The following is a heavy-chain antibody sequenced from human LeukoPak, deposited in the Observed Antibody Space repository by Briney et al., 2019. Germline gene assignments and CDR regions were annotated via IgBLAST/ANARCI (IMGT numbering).Heavy chain of an antibody. CDR2: IRYDGGDK. J-gene: IGHJ5*02. D-gene: IGHD2-21*02. Sequence: GGSLRLSCAASGFTFSSYGIHWVRQAPGKGLEWVAFIRYDGGDKFYADSVKGRFTISRDNSKITLYLQMSSLRAEDTAVYYCAKDCGGDCSSTGVVHHWGQGTLVTV. V-gene: IGHV3-30*02. CDR3: AKDCGGDCSSTGVVHH. CDR1: GFTFSSYG.